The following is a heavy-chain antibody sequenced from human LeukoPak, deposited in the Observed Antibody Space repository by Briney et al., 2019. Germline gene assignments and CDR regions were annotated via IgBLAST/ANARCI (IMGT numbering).Heavy chain of an antibody. Sequence: RASVTVSCKASGYTFTSYEINWVRQATGQGLEWMGSMNPNTGNTAYAQKFQGRVIMTRNTSITTAYMELSSLRAEDTAVYYCAPKLTSNSPFDYWGQGTLVTVSS. J-gene: IGHJ4*02. CDR3: APKLTSNSPFDY. CDR2: MNPNTGNT. CDR1: GYTFTSYE. V-gene: IGHV1-8*01. D-gene: IGHD4-23*01.